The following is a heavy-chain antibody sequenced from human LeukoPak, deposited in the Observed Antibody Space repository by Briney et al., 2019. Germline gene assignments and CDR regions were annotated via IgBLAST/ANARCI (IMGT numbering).Heavy chain of an antibody. D-gene: IGHD3-16*02. CDR2: TRYDGSNK. CDR1: GFTFSSYG. J-gene: IGHJ4*02. V-gene: IGHV3-30*02. Sequence: PGGSLRLSCAASGFTFSSYGMHWVRQAPGKGLEWVAFTRYDGSNKYYADSVKGRFTISRDNSKNTLYLQMNSLRAEDTAVYYCAKDLPPYDYVWGSYRFPAPLDYWGQGTLVTVSS. CDR3: AKDLPPYDYVWGSYRFPAPLDY.